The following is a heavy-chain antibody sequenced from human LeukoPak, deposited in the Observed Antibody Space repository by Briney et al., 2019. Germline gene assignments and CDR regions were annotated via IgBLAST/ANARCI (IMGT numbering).Heavy chain of an antibody. J-gene: IGHJ4*02. D-gene: IGHD2-2*02. CDR3: AGLLGYCSSTSCYTDHNFDY. CDR1: GYTFTGYY. V-gene: IGHV1-2*02. CDR2: INPNSGGT. Sequence: GASVKVSCKVSGYTFTGYYMHWVRQAPGQGLEWMGWINPNSGGTNYAQKFQGRVTMTRDTSISTAYMELSRLRSDDTAVYYCAGLLGYCSSTSCYTDHNFDYWGQGTLVTVSS.